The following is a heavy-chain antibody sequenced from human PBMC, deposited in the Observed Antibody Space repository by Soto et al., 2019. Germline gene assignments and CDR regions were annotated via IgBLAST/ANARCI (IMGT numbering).Heavy chain of an antibody. CDR2: MNPNSGNT. CDR1: GYTFTSYD. CDR3: ARGADPSQLGIWEGYYYYGMDV. J-gene: IGHJ6*02. D-gene: IGHD7-27*01. Sequence: ASVKVSCKASGYTFTSYDINWVRQATGQGLEWMGWMNPNSGNTGYAQKFQGRVTMTRNTSISTAYMELSSLRSEDTAVYYCARGADPSQLGIWEGYYYYGMDVWGQGTTVTVSS. V-gene: IGHV1-8*01.